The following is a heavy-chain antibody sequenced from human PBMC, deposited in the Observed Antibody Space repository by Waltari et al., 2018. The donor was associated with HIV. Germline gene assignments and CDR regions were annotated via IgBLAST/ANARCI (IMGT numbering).Heavy chain of an antibody. Sequence: QVQLQESGPGLVKPSQTLSLTCTVSGGSISSGGYYWSWLRQHPGKGLGWIGYIYYSGRTYDKRSRKSRVNIAVDTSKNQFTRKVSSVTAADTAVYYCAREGGRGDCSGGSCYSDDYYYGMDVWGQGTTVTVSS. CDR3: AREGGRGDCSGGSCYSDDYYYGMDV. V-gene: IGHV4-31*03. CDR1: GGSISSGGYY. D-gene: IGHD2-15*01. J-gene: IGHJ6*02. CDR2: IYYSGRT.